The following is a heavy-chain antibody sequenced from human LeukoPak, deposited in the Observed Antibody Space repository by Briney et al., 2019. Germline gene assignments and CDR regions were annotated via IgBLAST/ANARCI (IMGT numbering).Heavy chain of an antibody. V-gene: IGHV4-59*08. CDR2: IYYSGST. J-gene: IGHJ3*02. CDR1: GGSISSYY. D-gene: IGHD2-15*01. Sequence: PSETLSLTCTVSGGSISSYYWSWIRQPPGKGLEWIGYIYYSGSTNYNPSLKSRVTISVDTSKNQFSLKLSSVTAADTAVYYCARHRDRGHLDAFDIWGQGTMVTVSS. CDR3: ARHRDRGHLDAFDI.